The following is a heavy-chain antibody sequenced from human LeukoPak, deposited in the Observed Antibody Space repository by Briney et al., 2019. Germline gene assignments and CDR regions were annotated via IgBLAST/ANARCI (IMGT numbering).Heavy chain of an antibody. D-gene: IGHD3-3*01. Sequence: ASVRVSCKASGYTFTSYGVSWVRQAPGQGPEWMGWISSDNGNTNYAQKFQGRVTMTRDTSTSTAYMELRSLRSDDTAVYYCERDRYYDFWTGYRDLDYWGQGTLVTVSS. V-gene: IGHV1-18*01. CDR3: ERDRYYDFWTGYRDLDY. CDR2: ISSDNGNT. CDR1: GYTFTSYG. J-gene: IGHJ4*02.